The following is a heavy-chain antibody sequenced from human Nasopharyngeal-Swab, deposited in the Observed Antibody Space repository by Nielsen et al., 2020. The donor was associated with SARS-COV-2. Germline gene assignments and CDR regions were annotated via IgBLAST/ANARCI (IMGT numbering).Heavy chain of an antibody. J-gene: IGHJ4*02. CDR2: ISDDNTI. CDR3: ARDSELLTNYYGLDY. V-gene: IGHV3-69-1*02. D-gene: IGHD3-9*01. Sequence: WIRQPPGKGLEWISYISDDNTIFYADSVKGRFTISRDNAKNSLYLHMNSLRDEDTALYYCARDSELLTNYYGLDYWGQGTLVTVS.